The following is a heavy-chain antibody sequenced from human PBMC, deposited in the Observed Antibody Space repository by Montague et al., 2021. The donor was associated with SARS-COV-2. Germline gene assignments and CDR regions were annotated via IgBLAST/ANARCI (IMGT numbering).Heavy chain of an antibody. V-gene: IGHV4-59*01. CDR3: ARAGRVRFLEYGMGV. Sequence: SETLSLTCTVSGASISSYYWSWIRQPPGKGLEWIGYIYYSGSTNYNPSLKSRVTISVDTSKKQFSLKLSSVTAADTAVYYCARAGRVRFLEYGMGVWGQGTTVTVSS. J-gene: IGHJ6*02. CDR2: IYYSGST. D-gene: IGHD3-3*01. CDR1: GASISSYY.